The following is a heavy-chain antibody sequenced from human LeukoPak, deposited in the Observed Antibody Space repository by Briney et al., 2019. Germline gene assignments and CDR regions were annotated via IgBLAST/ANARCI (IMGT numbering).Heavy chain of an antibody. J-gene: IGHJ4*02. D-gene: IGHD2-15*01. V-gene: IGHV3-7*03. Sequence: GGSLRLSCAASGFTFSSYGMHWVRQAPGKGLEWVANIKQDESEKYYVDSVKGRFTVSRDNAKNSLYLQMDSLRVEDTAVYYCARPRGYCSGGSCFPSDYWGQGTLVTVSS. CDR2: IKQDESEK. CDR3: ARPRGYCSGGSCFPSDY. CDR1: GFTFSSYG.